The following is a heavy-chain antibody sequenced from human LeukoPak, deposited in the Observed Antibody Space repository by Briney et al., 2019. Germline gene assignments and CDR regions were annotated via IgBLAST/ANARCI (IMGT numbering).Heavy chain of an antibody. CDR2: ISSSSSYI. CDR1: GFTFSSYS. J-gene: IGHJ4*02. V-gene: IGHV3-21*01. CDR3: ARGFGDYGGNCFDY. Sequence: GGSLRLSCAASGFTFSSYSMNWVRQAPGKGLEWVSSISSSSSYIYYADSVKGRFTISRDNAKNSLYLQMNSLRAEDTAVYYCARGFGDYGGNCFDYWGQGTLVTVSS. D-gene: IGHD4-23*01.